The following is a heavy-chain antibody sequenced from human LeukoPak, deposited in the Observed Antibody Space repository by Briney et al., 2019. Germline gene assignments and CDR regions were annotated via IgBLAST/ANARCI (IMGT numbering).Heavy chain of an antibody. V-gene: IGHV3-30*18. Sequence: GGSLRLSCAASTFTYSNYGMQWVRQAPGKGLEWVAVVSSDGSVEYYGDSVKGRFTISRDNSKNTLYLQMNSLRAEDTAVYYCAKKGATTGDFDYWGQGTLVTVSS. J-gene: IGHJ4*02. CDR1: TFTYSNYG. CDR3: AKKGATTGDFDY. D-gene: IGHD1-26*01. CDR2: VSSDGSVE.